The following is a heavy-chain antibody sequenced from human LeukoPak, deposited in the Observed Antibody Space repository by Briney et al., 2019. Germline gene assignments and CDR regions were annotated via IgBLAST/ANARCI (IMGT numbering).Heavy chain of an antibody. J-gene: IGHJ6*03. CDR3: ARGDSSSSYLYYYYYYMDV. V-gene: IGHV4-59*01. Sequence: SETLSLTCAVYGGSFSGYYWSWIRQPPGKGLEWIGYIYYSGSTNYNPSLKSRVTISVDTSKNQFSLKLSSVTAADTAVYYCARGDSSSSYLYYYYYYMDVWGKGTTVTVSS. D-gene: IGHD6-6*01. CDR2: IYYSGST. CDR1: GGSFSGYY.